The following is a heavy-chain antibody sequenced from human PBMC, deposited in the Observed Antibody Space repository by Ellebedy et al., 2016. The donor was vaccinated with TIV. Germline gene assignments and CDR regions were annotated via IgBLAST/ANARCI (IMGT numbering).Heavy chain of an antibody. J-gene: IGHJ5*02. V-gene: IGHV4-59*08. Sequence: SETLSLTXIVSGASVSSYYWSWIRQTPGKGLEWIGFIHYSGSRNYNPSLKSRVTISIDTSKNQFFLKLTSVTAADTAMYYCARHRPGFDPWGQGSLVTVSS. CDR2: IHYSGSR. CDR1: GASVSSYY. CDR3: ARHRPGFDP.